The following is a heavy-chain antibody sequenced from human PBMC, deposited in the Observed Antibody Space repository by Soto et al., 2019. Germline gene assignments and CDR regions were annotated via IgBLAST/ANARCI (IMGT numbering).Heavy chain of an antibody. CDR3: TRHSVDY. Sequence: EVQLVESGGGLVQPGGPLKLSCAASGFTFSDAALHWVRQASGKGLEWVGRIRAKAYSYATAYAASVKGRFTISRDDSKNTAYLQMNSLKTEDTAVYYCTRHSVDYWGQGTLVTVSS. V-gene: IGHV3-73*01. CDR1: GFTFSDAA. J-gene: IGHJ4*02. CDR2: IRAKAYSYAT.